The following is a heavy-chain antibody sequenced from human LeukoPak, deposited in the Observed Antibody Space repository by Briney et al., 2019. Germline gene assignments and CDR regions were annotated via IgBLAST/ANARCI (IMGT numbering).Heavy chain of an antibody. J-gene: IGHJ3*01. CDR2: INGRGTST. CDR3: AKTSTDTNIVVVLGGAFDL. V-gene: IGHV3-23*01. Sequence: GGSLRLSCAASGFTFSRHPMSWVRQAPGKGLEWVAGINGRGTSTYYADSVKGRLTISRDNSKSMLYLQMNSLRVDDTAVYYCAKTSTDTNIVVVLGGAFDLWGQGTGVTVSS. CDR1: GFTFSRHP. D-gene: IGHD3-22*01.